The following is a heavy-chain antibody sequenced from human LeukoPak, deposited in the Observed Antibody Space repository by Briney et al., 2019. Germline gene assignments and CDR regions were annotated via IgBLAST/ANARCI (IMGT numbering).Heavy chain of an antibody. CDR2: NSAYNGNT. D-gene: IGHD3-3*01. CDR3: ARGARIAYYDFWSGYYNNWFDP. CDR1: GYTFTSYG. V-gene: IGHV1-18*01. Sequence: VASVKVSCKASGYTFTSYGISWVRQAPGQGLEWMGWNSAYNGNTNYAQKLQGRVTMTTDTSTSTAYMELRSLRSDDTAVYYCARGARIAYYDFWSGYYNNWFDPWGQGTLVTVSS. J-gene: IGHJ5*02.